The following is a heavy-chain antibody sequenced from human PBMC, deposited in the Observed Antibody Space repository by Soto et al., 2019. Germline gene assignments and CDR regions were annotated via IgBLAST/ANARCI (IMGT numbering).Heavy chain of an antibody. Sequence: SEALSLTCPVSGRSISRYYWAWIRQPPGKGLEWIGYIYYSGSTNYNPSLKSRVTISVDTSKNQFSLKLSSVTAADTAVYYCARAYDYFDYWGQGTLVTVSS. D-gene: IGHD3-3*01. CDR2: IYYSGST. V-gene: IGHV4-59*01. CDR1: GRSISRYY. CDR3: ARAYDYFDY. J-gene: IGHJ4*02.